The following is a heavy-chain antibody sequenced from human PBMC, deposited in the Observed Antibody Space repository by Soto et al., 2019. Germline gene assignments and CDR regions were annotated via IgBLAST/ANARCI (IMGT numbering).Heavy chain of an antibody. V-gene: IGHV3-23*01. Sequence: PGGSLSLSCAASGFTSSSYAMSWVRQAPGKGLEWVSAISGSGGSTYYADSVKGRFTISRDNSKNTLYLQMNSLRAEDTAVYYCAKDAIVVVPAAINYYGMDVWGQGTTVTVSS. D-gene: IGHD2-2*02. CDR1: GFTSSSYA. CDR3: AKDAIVVVPAAINYYGMDV. J-gene: IGHJ6*02. CDR2: ISGSGGST.